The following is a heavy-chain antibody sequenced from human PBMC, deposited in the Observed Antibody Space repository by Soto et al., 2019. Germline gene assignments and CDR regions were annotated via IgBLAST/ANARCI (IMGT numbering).Heavy chain of an antibody. V-gene: IGHV1-18*01. D-gene: IGHD4-17*01. Sequence: QIRVVQSATEMRKPGASVRLSCKASPYTLGNYGIIWVRQAPGQGLEWLGWLSADNSKTTSAHSVQGRVSLTTDTSRTTAFLELRSLTSDDTAIYYCARASFGDYHFDYGLDVWGQGTTVVVSS. CDR2: LSADNSKT. CDR1: PYTLGNYG. J-gene: IGHJ6*02. CDR3: ARASFGDYHFDYGLDV.